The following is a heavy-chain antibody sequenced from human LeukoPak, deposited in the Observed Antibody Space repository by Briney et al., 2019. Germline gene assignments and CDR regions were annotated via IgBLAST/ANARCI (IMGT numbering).Heavy chain of an antibody. J-gene: IGHJ3*02. V-gene: IGHV4-30-4*08. CDR1: GFTVSSNY. CDR3: ARDPHPYYCTSVSCYENAFDI. CDR2: IYYSGST. Sequence: LRLSCAASGFTVSSNYMSWVRQPPGKGLEWIGYIYYSGSTYYNPSLRSRATISVDTSKNQFSLKLSSVTAADTAVYYCARDPHPYYCTSVSCYENAFDIWGQGTMVTVSS. D-gene: IGHD2-2*01.